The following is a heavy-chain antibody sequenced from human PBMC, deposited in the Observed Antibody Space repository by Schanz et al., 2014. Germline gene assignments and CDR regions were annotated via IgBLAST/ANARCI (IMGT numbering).Heavy chain of an antibody. V-gene: IGHV3-33*06. CDR1: GFTFSSYG. CDR3: AKVRYSSGWRGDYFDE. D-gene: IGHD6-25*01. Sequence: QVQLVESGGGVVQPGRSLRLSCAASGFTFSSYGIHWVRQAPGKGLEWVAVIWSDGTNEYYADSVKGRFTISGDSSKYTVYLQMNSLRAEDTAVYYCAKVRYSSGWRGDYFDEWGQGTLVTVAS. CDR2: IWSDGTNE. J-gene: IGHJ4*02.